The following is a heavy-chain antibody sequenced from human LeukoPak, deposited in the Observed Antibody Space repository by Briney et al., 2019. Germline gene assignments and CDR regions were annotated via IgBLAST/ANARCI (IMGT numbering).Heavy chain of an antibody. CDR3: ATRRSGNYFATFDY. CDR2: VSGPGTTT. V-gene: IGHV3-23*01. CDR1: GFTFVNYA. D-gene: IGHD3-22*01. J-gene: IGHJ4*02. Sequence: GGSLRLSCEASGFTFVNYAMNWVRQAPEKGLEWVSTVSGPGTTTYYADSVKGRFTVSRDNSKNTVFLQMDSLRTEDTAVYYCATRRSGNYFATFDYWGQGILVTVSS.